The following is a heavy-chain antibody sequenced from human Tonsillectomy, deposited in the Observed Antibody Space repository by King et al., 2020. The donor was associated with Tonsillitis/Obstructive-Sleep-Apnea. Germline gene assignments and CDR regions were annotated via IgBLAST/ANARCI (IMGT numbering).Heavy chain of an antibody. Sequence: TLKESGPVLVKPTETLTLTCTVSGFSLSNARMGVSWIRQPPGKALEWLAHIFSNDEKSYSTSLKSRLTISKDTSKSQVVLTMTNMDPVDTATYYCARIPIRLGHNWFDPWGQGTLVTVSS. CDR3: ARIPIRLGHNWFDP. D-gene: IGHD6-19*01. CDR2: IFSNDEK. V-gene: IGHV2-26*01. CDR1: GFSLSNARMG. J-gene: IGHJ5*02.